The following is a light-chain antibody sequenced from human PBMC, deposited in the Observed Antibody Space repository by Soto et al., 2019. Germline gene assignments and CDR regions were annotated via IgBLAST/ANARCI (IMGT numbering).Light chain of an antibody. J-gene: IGKJ4*01. V-gene: IGKV3-15*01. CDR1: QSVSNN. CDR3: QQYKSWPPIT. Sequence: EIVMTQSPAILSVSPGDRATLSCRTGQSVSNNLAWYQQKPGHTPRLVIYGASNRAAGVPARFSGSGSGTVFTLTISSLQSEDSAVYYCQQYKSWPPITFGGGTKVDIK. CDR2: GAS.